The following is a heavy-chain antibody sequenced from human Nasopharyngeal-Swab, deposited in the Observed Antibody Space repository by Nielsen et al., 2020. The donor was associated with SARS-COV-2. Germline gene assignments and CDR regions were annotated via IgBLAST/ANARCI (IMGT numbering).Heavy chain of an antibody. V-gene: IGHV3-33*01. CDR3: ARDNPPGQEDAFDI. CDR2: IWYDGSNK. D-gene: IGHD1-14*01. Sequence: GGPLRLSCAASGFTFSSYGMHWVRQAPGKGLEWVAVIWYDGSNKYYADSVKGRFTISRDNSKNTLYLQMNSLRAEDTAVYYCARDNPPGQEDAFDIWGQGTMVTVSS. J-gene: IGHJ3*02. CDR1: GFTFSSYG.